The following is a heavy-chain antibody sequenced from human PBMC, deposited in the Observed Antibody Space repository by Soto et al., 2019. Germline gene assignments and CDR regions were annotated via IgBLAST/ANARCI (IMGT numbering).Heavy chain of an antibody. D-gene: IGHD5-12*01. CDR3: AISPLVATILFDAFDI. V-gene: IGHV3-11*01. CDR1: GFTFSDYY. Sequence: GGSLRLSCAASGFTFSDYYMSWIRQAPGKGLEWVSYISSSGSTIYYADSVKGRFTISRDNAKNSLYLQMNSLRAEDTAVYYCAISPLVATILFDAFDIWGQGTMVTVSS. J-gene: IGHJ3*02. CDR2: ISSSGSTI.